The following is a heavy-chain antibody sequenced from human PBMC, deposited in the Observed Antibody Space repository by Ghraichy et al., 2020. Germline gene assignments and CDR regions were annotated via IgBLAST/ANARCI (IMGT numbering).Heavy chain of an antibody. CDR1: GFNFSHSG. CDR2: IWYDGSNK. V-gene: IGHV3-33*01. D-gene: IGHD4-23*01. CDR3: ARSGRVVTLFYFDY. J-gene: IGHJ4*02. Sequence: GGSLRLSCAASGFNFSHSGMHCVRQAPGKGLEWVAAIWYDGSNKYYGESVKGRFTISRDTSKNTLYLQMNSLRAEYTAVYYCARSGRVVTLFYFDYWGQGTLVTVSS.